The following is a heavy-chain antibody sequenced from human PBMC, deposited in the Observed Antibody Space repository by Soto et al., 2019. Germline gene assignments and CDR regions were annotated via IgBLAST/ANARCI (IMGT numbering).Heavy chain of an antibody. J-gene: IGHJ5*02. CDR2: IKPDESEK. V-gene: IGHV3-7*01. D-gene: IGHD4-4*01. CDR1: GFTFSDSW. Sequence: ESGGGLVQPGGSLRLSCTASGFTFSDSWMTWVRQAPGKGLEWVARIKPDESEKKYADSVKGRFSISRDNAKNSMYLQTDSLRGEDTAVYYCVRGGSNYAAWGQGTLVTVSS. CDR3: VRGGSNYAA.